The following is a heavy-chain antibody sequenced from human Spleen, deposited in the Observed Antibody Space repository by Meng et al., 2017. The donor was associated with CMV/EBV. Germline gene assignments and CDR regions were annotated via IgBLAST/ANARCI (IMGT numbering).Heavy chain of an antibody. J-gene: IGHJ3*02. CDR2: INPDGGTT. CDR1: GYSFITYY. Sequence: ASVKVSCKVSGYSFITYYIHWVRQAPGQGLEWMGRINPDGGTTTYAQKFRGGLTLTSDTSTNTVYMELSRLRSEDTAVYYCTRDLVGYDAFDIWGQGTLVTVSS. CDR3: TRDLVGYDAFDI. V-gene: IGHV1-46*01. D-gene: IGHD3-22*01.